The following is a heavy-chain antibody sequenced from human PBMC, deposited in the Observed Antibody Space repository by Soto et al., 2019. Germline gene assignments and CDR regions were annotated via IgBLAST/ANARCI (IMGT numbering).Heavy chain of an antibody. CDR3: AKDIVVVITTHDNWFDP. CDR2: ISSSGDST. V-gene: IGHV3-23*01. Sequence: PGGSLRLSCAASGFTFSSYAMSWVRQAPGQGLEWVSTISSSGDSTYYADSVKGRFTISRDNSKNTLYLQMNSLRAEDTAVYYCAKDIVVVITTHDNWFDPWGQGTLVTVSS. J-gene: IGHJ5*02. CDR1: GFTFSSYA. D-gene: IGHD2-15*01.